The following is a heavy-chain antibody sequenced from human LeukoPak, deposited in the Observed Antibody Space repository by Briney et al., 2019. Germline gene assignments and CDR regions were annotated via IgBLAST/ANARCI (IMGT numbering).Heavy chain of an antibody. CDR1: GFTFSSYS. CDR3: ARDETTQGGWQLASYYYYYGMDV. CDR2: ISSSSSYI. V-gene: IGHV3-21*01. J-gene: IGHJ6*02. D-gene: IGHD6-6*01. Sequence: GGSLRLSCAASGFTFSSYSMNWVRQAPGKGLEWVSSISSSSSYIYYADSVKGRFTISRDNAKNSLYLQMNSLRAEDTAVYYCARDETTQGGWQLASYYYYYGMDVWGQGTTVTVSS.